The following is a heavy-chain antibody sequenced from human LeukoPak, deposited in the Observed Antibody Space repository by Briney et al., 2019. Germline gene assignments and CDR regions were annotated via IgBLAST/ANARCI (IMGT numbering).Heavy chain of an antibody. J-gene: IGHJ4*02. CDR2: IYHSGST. V-gene: IGHV4-38-2*02. CDR1: GYSISSGYY. D-gene: IGHD3-22*01. Sequence: SETLSLTCTVSGYSISSGYYWGWIRQPPGRGLEWIGSIYHSGSTYYNPSLKSRVTISVDTSKNQFSLKLSSVTAADTAVYYCARDFYYDSSGYHFDYWGQGTLVTVSS. CDR3: ARDFYYDSSGYHFDY.